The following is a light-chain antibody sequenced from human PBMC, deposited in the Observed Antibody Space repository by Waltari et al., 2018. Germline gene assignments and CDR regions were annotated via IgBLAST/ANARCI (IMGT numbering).Light chain of an antibody. CDR2: VKSDGSY. Sequence: QLVLTQSPSASASLGASVKLTCTLSSGHNSNTIAWHQQQPEKGPRFLLQVKSDGSYNKGDGLPDRFSGSGSGAKRYLTIPNLQPEDDADYCWQTWSTAVPYVFGPGTKVSVL. V-gene: IGLV4-69*01. CDR3: QTWSTAVPYV. J-gene: IGLJ1*01. CDR1: SGHNSNT.